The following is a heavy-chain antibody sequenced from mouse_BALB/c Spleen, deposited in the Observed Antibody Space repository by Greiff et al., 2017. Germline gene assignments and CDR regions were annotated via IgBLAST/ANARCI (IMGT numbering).Heavy chain of an antibody. CDR2: INPSTGYT. J-gene: IGHJ2*01. CDR3: ARMVRRGDYFDY. Sequence: VKLQESGAELAKPGASVKMSCKASGYTFTSYWMHWVKQRPGQGLEWIGYINPSTGYTEYNQKFKDKATLTADKSSSTAYMQLSSLTSEDSAVYYCARMVRRGDYFDYWGQGTTLTVSS. V-gene: IGHV1-7*01. CDR1: GYTFTSYW. D-gene: IGHD2-14*01.